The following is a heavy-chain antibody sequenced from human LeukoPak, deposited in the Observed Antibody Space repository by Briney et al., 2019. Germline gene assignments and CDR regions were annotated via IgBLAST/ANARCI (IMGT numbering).Heavy chain of an antibody. CDR1: GFTFSSYA. D-gene: IGHD2-15*01. J-gene: IGHJ4*02. CDR3: AKQRTGSCYSCFDY. V-gene: IGHV3-23*01. Sequence: GGSLRLSCAASGFTFSSYAMSWVRQAPGKGLEWVSGISGSGGSTYYADSVKGRFTISRDNSKNTLYLQMDSLRDEDTAVYYCAKQRTGSCYSCFDYWGQGTLVTVSS. CDR2: ISGSGGST.